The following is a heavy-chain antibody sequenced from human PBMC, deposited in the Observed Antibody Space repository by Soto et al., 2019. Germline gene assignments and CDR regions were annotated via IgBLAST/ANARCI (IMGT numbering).Heavy chain of an antibody. J-gene: IGHJ4*02. V-gene: IGHV4-34*01. CDR3: ARLHYYGSGKPFDY. CDR1: GGSFSDYY. CDR2: INHSGRT. Sequence: QVQLQQWGAGLLKPSETLSLTCAVYGGSFSDYYWSWIGQPPGKGLEWIGEINHSGRTDYNPSLKSRVTISVDTSNNQCSLKLNSVTAADMAVYYCARLHYYGSGKPFDYWGQGTLVIVSS. D-gene: IGHD3-10*01.